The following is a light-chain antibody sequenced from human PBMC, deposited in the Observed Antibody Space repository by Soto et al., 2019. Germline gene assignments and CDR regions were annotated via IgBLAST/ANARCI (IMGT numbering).Light chain of an antibody. Sequence: DIQMTQSPSTLSASVGDRVSISCRASQSLDKWLAWYQQKPGEAPKLLVSDASNWESGVSSRFTGSGSGTGFTLTNSSVQHYDFATYSCHQYTRYPYTFRRGPKLEIK. CDR3: HQYTRYPYT. CDR1: QSLDKW. V-gene: IGKV1-5*01. CDR2: DAS. J-gene: IGKJ2*01.